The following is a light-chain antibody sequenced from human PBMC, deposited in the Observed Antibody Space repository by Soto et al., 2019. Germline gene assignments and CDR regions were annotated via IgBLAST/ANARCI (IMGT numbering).Light chain of an antibody. Sequence: DIQMTQSPSSVSASLEDRVTMTCRASQGISSWLVWYQQKPGKAPKLLIYAASSLQSGVPSRFSGSGSGTDFTLTISGLQPEDLATYYCQQANSFPWTFGQGTKVDIK. CDR2: AAS. J-gene: IGKJ1*01. CDR1: QGISSW. V-gene: IGKV1-12*01. CDR3: QQANSFPWT.